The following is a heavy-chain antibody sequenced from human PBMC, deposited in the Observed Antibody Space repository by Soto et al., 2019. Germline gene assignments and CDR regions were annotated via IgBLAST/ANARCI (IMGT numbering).Heavy chain of an antibody. CDR2: IYSDNNT. Sequence: EVQLVETGGDLIQPGGSLRLSCAASGFTVSSDSMTWVRQAPGKGLEWISIIYSDNNTDYADSVKGRFSLSRDTSKNIAYLQMNSLRAEDTGGYYCARQSSAMGVWCQGTTVTVSS. V-gene: IGHV3-53*02. J-gene: IGHJ6*02. CDR3: ARQSSAMGV. CDR1: GFTVSSDS.